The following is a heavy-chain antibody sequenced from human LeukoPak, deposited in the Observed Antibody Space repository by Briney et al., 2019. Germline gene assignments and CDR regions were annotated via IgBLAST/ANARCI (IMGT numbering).Heavy chain of an antibody. V-gene: IGHV3-21*01. CDR2: ISSSSSYI. J-gene: IGHJ4*02. Sequence: GGSLRLSCAASGFTFSSYSMNWVRQAPGKGLEWVSSISSSSSYIYYADSVKGRFTISRDNAKNSLYLQMNSLRAEDTAEYYCARVSSGSHFDFWGQGTLVTVSS. CDR3: ARVSSGSHFDF. CDR1: GFTFSSYS. D-gene: IGHD5/OR15-5a*01.